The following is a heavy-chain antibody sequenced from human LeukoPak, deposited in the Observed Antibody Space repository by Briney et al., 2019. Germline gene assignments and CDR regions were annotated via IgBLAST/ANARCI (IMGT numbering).Heavy chain of an antibody. Sequence: PGGSLRLSCEGSGFIFSECAIHWVRQASGKGLEWVGRIDTRGKGSATAYAASVRGRFTLSRDDSKSTAYLQMSSLKTEDTAAYFCTRDGGSWSHLDCWGQGVLVTVSS. V-gene: IGHV3-73*01. J-gene: IGHJ4*02. CDR3: TRDGGSWSHLDC. CDR1: GFIFSECA. CDR2: IDTRGKGSAT. D-gene: IGHD1-26*01.